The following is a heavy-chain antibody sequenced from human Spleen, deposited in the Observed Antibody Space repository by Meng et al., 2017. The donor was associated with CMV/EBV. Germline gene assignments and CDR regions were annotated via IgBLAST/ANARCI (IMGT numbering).Heavy chain of an antibody. D-gene: IGHD3-22*01. CDR3: ARESLHSGGYYAFDY. J-gene: IGHJ4*02. V-gene: IGHV4-34*01. CDR2: INNSGST. Sequence: VYGRFVSGYYLSWNRRSTGKGLEWIGGINNSGSTNYIPSLRSQVAISLDTSNKQVSLTLASVTAADTAVYYCARESLHSGGYYAFDYWGQGALVTVSS. CDR1: GRFVSGYY.